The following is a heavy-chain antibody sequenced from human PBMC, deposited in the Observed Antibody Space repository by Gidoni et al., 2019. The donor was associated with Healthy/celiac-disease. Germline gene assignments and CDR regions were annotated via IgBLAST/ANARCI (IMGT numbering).Heavy chain of an antibody. J-gene: IGHJ4*02. D-gene: IGHD4-17*01. CDR1: GYTFTSYD. CDR3: ARGHGLTDFDY. Sequence: QVQLVQSGAAVKKPGASVKVSCTASGYTFTSYDINWVRQATGQGLEWMGWMNPNSGNTGYAQKFQGGVTITKNTSINTAYMELSSLRSEDTAVYYCARGHGLTDFDYWGQGALVTVSS. V-gene: IGHV1-8*01. CDR2: MNPNSGNT.